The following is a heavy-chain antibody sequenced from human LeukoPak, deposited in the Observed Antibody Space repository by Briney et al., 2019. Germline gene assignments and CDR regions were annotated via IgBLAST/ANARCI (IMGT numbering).Heavy chain of an antibody. CDR2: IYTSGST. V-gene: IGHV4-4*07. CDR3: ARGCSAGTPHNWFDP. CDR1: GGSISSYY. J-gene: IGHJ5*02. D-gene: IGHD6-13*01. Sequence: SETLSLTCTVSGGSISSYYWSWIRQPAGKGLEWIGRIYTSGSTNYNPSLKSRVTISVDTSKNQFSLKLSSVTAADTAVYYCARGCSAGTPHNWFDPWGQGTLVTVSS.